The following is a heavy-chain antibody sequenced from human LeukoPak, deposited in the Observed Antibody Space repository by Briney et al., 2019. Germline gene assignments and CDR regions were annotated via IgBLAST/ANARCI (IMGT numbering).Heavy chain of an antibody. CDR1: GGSISSGGYY. Sequence: SETLSLTCTVSGGSISSGGYYWSWIRQHPGKGLEWIGYIYYSGSTYYNPSLKSRVTISVDTSKNQFSLKLSSVTAADTAVYYCARGVVGFGELLRFDYWGQGTLVTVSS. V-gene: IGHV4-31*03. CDR2: IYYSGST. D-gene: IGHD3-10*01. J-gene: IGHJ4*02. CDR3: ARGVVGFGELLRFDY.